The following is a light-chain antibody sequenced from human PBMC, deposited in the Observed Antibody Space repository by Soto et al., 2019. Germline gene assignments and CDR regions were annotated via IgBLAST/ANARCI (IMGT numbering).Light chain of an antibody. J-gene: IGLJ1*01. V-gene: IGLV2-8*01. CDR2: EVS. Sequence: QSVLTQPPSASGSPGQSVTISCTGTSSDVGKYDYVSWFQHHPGKAPKLIIYEVSKRPSGVPDRFSGSKSGSTASLTVSGLQTEDEADYYCNSYVAGSNVFGTAKKVTV. CDR3: NSYVAGSNV. CDR1: SSDVGKYDY.